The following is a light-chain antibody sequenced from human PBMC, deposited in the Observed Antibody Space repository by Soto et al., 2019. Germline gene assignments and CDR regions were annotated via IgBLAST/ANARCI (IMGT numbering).Light chain of an antibody. CDR3: GSYTGSITYV. CDR1: TSVVGGYNY. V-gene: IGLV2-14*01. Sequence: QSALTQPASVSGSLGQSVTISCTGTTSVVGGYNYVSWYQQHPGKAPILMIYEVTNRPSGVSNRFSGSKSGNTASLTISGLQVEDEAEYYCGSYTGSITYVFGTGTKGTVL. CDR2: EVT. J-gene: IGLJ1*01.